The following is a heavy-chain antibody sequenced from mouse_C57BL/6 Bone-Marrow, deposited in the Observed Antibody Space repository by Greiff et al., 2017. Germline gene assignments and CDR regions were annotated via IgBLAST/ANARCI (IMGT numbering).Heavy chain of an antibody. V-gene: IGHV1-50*01. J-gene: IGHJ3*01. Sequence: VQLQQSGAELVKPGASVKLSCKASGYTFTSYWMQWVKQRPGQGLEWIGEIDPSDSYTNYNQKFKGKATLTVDTSSSTAYMPLSSLTSEDSAVYYCARGKLTWFAYWGQGTLVTVSA. CDR3: ARGKLTWFAY. CDR1: GYTFTSYW. CDR2: IDPSDSYT.